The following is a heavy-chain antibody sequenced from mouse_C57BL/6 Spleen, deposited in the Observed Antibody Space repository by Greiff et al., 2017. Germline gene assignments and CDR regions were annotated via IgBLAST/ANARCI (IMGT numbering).Heavy chain of an antibody. D-gene: IGHD2-2*01. CDR2: IDPENGDT. Sequence: VQLKQSGAELVRPGASVKLSCTASGFNIKDDYMHWVKQRPEQGLEWIGWIDPENGDTEYASKFQGKATITADTSSITAYLELSSLTSEDTGVYYCTNMVGDAYWGQGTLVTVSA. J-gene: IGHJ3*01. V-gene: IGHV14-4*01. CDR3: TNMVGDAY. CDR1: GFNIKDDY.